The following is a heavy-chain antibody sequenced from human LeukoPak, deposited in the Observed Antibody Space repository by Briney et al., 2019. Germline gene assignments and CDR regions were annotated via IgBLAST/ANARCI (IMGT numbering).Heavy chain of an antibody. Sequence: GASVKVSCKASGGTFSSYAISWVRQAPGQGLEWMGWISAYNGNTNYAQKLQGRVTMTTDTSTSTAYMELRSLRSDDTAVYYCARDQTGGNFWSGYYQDPFDYWGQGTLVTVSS. V-gene: IGHV1-18*01. D-gene: IGHD3-3*01. CDR2: ISAYNGNT. CDR3: ARDQTGGNFWSGYYQDPFDY. CDR1: GGTFSSYA. J-gene: IGHJ4*02.